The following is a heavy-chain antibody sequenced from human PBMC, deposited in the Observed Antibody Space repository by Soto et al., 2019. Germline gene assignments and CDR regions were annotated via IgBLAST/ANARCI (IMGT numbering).Heavy chain of an antibody. CDR2: IDWDDDK. J-gene: IGHJ4*02. CDR3: AGSGYCSSASCGYFDY. D-gene: IGHD2-2*03. V-gene: IGHV2-70*11. CDR1: GFSLSTSGMC. Sequence: SGPTLVNPTQTLTLTCTFSGFSLSTSGMCVSWIRQPPGKALEWLARIDWDDDKYYSTSLKTRLTISKDTSTNQVVLTMTNMDPVDTATYYCAGSGYCSSASCGYFDYWGQGTLVTVSS.